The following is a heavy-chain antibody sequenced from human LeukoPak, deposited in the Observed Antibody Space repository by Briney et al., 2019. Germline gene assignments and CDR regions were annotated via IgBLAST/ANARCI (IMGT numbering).Heavy chain of an antibody. Sequence: GGSLRLSCAASGFFFSSYGMHWVRLAPGKGLEWVALIWYDGSNKYYADSVKGRFTISRDNSKNTLSLQMNSLRAEDTAVYYCARAHYNWNEPPFDSGGQGTLVTVS. CDR3: ARAHYNWNEPPFDS. J-gene: IGHJ4*02. CDR1: GFFFSSYG. CDR2: IWYDGSNK. D-gene: IGHD1-20*01. V-gene: IGHV3-33*01.